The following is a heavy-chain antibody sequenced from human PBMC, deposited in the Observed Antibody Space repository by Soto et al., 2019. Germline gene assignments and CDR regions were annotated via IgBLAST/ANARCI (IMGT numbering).Heavy chain of an antibody. Sequence: PGGSLRLSCAASGFTFSRYGMHWVRQAPGKGLEWVAVISYDGSNKYYADSVKGRFTISRDNSKNTLYLQMNSLRAEDTAVYYCAKEEWGIASGWGQGTLVTVSS. J-gene: IGHJ4*02. CDR2: ISYDGSNK. CDR1: GFTFSRYG. V-gene: IGHV3-30*18. CDR3: AKEEWGIASG. D-gene: IGHD6-13*01.